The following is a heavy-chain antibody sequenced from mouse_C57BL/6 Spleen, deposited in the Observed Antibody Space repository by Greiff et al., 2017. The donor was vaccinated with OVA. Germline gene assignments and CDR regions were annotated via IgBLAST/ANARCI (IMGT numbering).Heavy chain of an antibody. J-gene: IGHJ2*01. CDR1: GFTFSDYG. Sequence: EVQVVESGGGLVKPGGSLKLSCAASGFTFSDYGMHWVRQAPEKGLEWVAYISSGSSTIYYADTVKGRFTTSRDNAKNTLFLQMTSLRSEDTAMYYCARLRQLRPHYFDYWGQGTTLTVSS. CDR2: ISSGSSTI. D-gene: IGHD3-2*02. V-gene: IGHV5-17*01. CDR3: ARLRQLRPHYFDY.